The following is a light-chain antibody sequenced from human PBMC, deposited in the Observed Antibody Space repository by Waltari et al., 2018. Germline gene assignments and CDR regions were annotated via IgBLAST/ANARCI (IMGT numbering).Light chain of an antibody. CDR2: GAS. CDR1: QGISNNK. Sequence: EVVLTQSPGTLSLSPGERAPLSCRASQGISNNKLAWYQQKPGQAPRVLIYGASTRAAGIPDRFSGSGSGTDFTLTISRLEPEDFAVYYCQQYGSPPRTFGQGTNLEIK. V-gene: IGKV3-20*01. CDR3: QQYGSPPRT. J-gene: IGKJ2*01.